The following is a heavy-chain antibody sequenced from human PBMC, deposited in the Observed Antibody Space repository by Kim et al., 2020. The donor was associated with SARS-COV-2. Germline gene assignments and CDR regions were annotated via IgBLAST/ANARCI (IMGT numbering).Heavy chain of an antibody. CDR1: GFTVSSNY. J-gene: IGHJ6*03. CDR2: IYSGGST. Sequence: GGSLRLSCAASGFTVSSNYMNWVRQAPGKGLEWVSVIYSGGSTNYADSVKGRFTIYRDNSKNTLYLQMNSLRAEDTAVYYCARSSDGDYFYYMDVWGKGT. D-gene: IGHD3-10*01. V-gene: IGHV3-53*01. CDR3: ARSSDGDYFYYMDV.